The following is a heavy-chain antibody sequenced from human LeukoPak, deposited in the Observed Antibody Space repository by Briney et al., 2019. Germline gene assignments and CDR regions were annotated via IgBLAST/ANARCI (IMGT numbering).Heavy chain of an antibody. D-gene: IGHD3-22*01. CDR3: ARDHHDSSGYPCQDY. CDR1: GFTFSSYG. V-gene: IGHV3-33*01. J-gene: IGHJ4*02. Sequence: GGSLRLSCAASGFTFSSYGMHWVCQAPGKGLEWVAVIWYDGSNKYYADSVKGRFTISRDNSKNTLYLQMNSLRAEDTAVYYCARDHHDSSGYPCQDYWGQGTLVTVSS. CDR2: IWYDGSNK.